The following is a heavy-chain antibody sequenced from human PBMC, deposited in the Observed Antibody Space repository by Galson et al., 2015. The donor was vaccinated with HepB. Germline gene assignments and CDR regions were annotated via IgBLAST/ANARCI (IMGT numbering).Heavy chain of an antibody. CDR3: SSLLYYYDSSGSPSDY. V-gene: IGHV3-15*01. CDR2: IKSKSDGGTT. J-gene: IGHJ4*02. Sequence: SLRLSCAASEFTFRYAYMSWVRQAPGKGLEWVGRIKSKSDGGTTDYAAPVKGRFTISRDDSTNTLYLQMNSLTIEDTAVYYCSSLLYYYDSSGSPSDYWGQGTLVTVSS. CDR1: EFTFRYAY. D-gene: IGHD3-22*01.